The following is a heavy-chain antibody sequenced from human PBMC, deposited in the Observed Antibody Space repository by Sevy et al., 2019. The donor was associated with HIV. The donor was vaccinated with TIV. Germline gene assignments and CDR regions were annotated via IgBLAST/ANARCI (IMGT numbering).Heavy chain of an antibody. CDR3: VKDRIETILWSKGDWFDP. J-gene: IGHJ5*02. Sequence: GGSLRLSCAASEFTFSSYAMNWVRQAPGKGLEYVSGLSSDNAGSTYYADSVNGRFTISRDNSKNTLYLQMSSLRTEDTAVYYCVKDRIETILWSKGDWFDPWGQGTLVTVSS. V-gene: IGHV3-64D*06. D-gene: IGHD3-9*01. CDR2: LSSDNAGST. CDR1: EFTFSSYA.